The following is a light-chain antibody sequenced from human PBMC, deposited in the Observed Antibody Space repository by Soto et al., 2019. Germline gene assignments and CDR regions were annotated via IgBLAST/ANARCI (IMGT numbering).Light chain of an antibody. CDR2: ANN. CDR3: CSYAGSITFT. V-gene: IGLV1-40*01. CDR1: NSNIGAGYD. J-gene: IGLJ2*01. Sequence: QSVLTQPPSVSGALGQRVTVSCTGSNSNIGAGYDVHWYQKLPGTAPKLLIFANNNRPSGVPDRFSGSKSGNTASLTISGLQAEDEANYYCCSYAGSITFTFGGGTKLTVL.